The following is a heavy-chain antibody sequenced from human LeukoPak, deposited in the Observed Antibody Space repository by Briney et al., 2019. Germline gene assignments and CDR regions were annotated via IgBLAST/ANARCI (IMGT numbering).Heavy chain of an antibody. CDR1: GFTFSIYW. D-gene: IGHD3-10*02. J-gene: IGHJ6*01. V-gene: IGHV3-7*01. CDR3: AELGITVIGGV. Sequence: GGSLRLSCAASGFTFSIYWMSWVGQGPGKGLGWVANIKQDISEKYYVDSVKGRFTISRANDKNSMYLQMNSLRAEDTAVYYCAELGITVIGGVWGKGTTVTISS. CDR2: IKQDISEK.